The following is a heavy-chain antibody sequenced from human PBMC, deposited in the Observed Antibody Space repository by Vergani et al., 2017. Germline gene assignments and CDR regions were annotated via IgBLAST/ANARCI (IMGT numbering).Heavy chain of an antibody. CDR1: GYSFTSYW. V-gene: IGHV5-51*01. Sequence: EVQLVQSGAEVKKPGESLKISCKGSGYSFTSYWIAWVRQMPGKGLDWMGIIYPGDSDTRYSPSFQGQVTISADKSITSAYLPWSSLKGSDTAMYYCARLIGGGGSGMDVWGQGTRVTVSS. J-gene: IGHJ6*02. D-gene: IGHD1-26*01. CDR2: IYPGDSDT. CDR3: ARLIGGGGSGMDV.